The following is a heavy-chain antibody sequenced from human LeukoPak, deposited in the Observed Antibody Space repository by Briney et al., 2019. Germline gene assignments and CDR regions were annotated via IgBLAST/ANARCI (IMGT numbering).Heavy chain of an antibody. CDR2: ITGSGDTT. V-gene: IGHV3-23*01. D-gene: IGHD4-11*01. CDR1: GFTFSSYA. J-gene: IGHJ4*02. CDR3: ADSNYWYPVDY. Sequence: PGGSLRLSCAASGFTFSSYAKRWVRQAPGKGLEWVSSITGSGDTTYYADSVKGRFTISRDNSKNTLYLQMNSLRAEDTAVYYCADSNYWYPVDYWGQGTLVTVSS.